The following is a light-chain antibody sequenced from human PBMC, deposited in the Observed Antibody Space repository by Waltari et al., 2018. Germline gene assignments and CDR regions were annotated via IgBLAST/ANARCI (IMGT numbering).Light chain of an antibody. CDR1: SSNIGNNY. CDR2: KNN. V-gene: IGLV1-44*01. CDR3: ASWDDSLNGV. Sequence: SCSGSSSNIGNNYVSWYQHLPGTAPKLLIYKNNQRPSGVPDRFSASKSGTSASLAISGLQSEDEADYYCASWDDSLNGVFGGGTKLTVL. J-gene: IGLJ3*02.